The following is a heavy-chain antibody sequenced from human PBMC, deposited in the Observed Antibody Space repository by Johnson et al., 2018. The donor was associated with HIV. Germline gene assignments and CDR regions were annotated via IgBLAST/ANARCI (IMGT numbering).Heavy chain of an antibody. J-gene: IGHJ3*02. Sequence: VQLVESGGGLVQPGGSLRLSCAASGFTVSSNYMSWVRQGPGKGLEWVSGISSDGSSTYYADSVKGRFTISRDNAKNTMFVQMNSLRAEDTAVYYCARASDSYCSADCYGDGFQSSDQGTKVTVSS. D-gene: IGHD2-21*02. CDR3: ARASDSYCSADCYGDGFQS. CDR2: ISSDGSST. V-gene: IGHV3-74*02. CDR1: GFTVSSNY.